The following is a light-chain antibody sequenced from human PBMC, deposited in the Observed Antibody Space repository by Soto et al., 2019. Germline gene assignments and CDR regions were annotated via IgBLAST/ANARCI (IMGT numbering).Light chain of an antibody. CDR3: QKYNSAPLT. CDR2: AAS. CDR1: QGISSY. Sequence: IQLTQSPSSLSASVGDRVTITCRASQGISSYLAWYQQKPGKAPKLLIYAASTLQSGVPSRFSGSGSGTDFTLTISSLQPDDFATYYCQKYNSAPLTFGGGTKADIK. V-gene: IGKV1-9*01. J-gene: IGKJ4*01.